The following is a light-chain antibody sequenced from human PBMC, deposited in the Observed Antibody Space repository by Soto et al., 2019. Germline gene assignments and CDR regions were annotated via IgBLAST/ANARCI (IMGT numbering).Light chain of an antibody. V-gene: IGKV3-15*01. CDR3: QQYNNWPPII. J-gene: IGKJ5*01. CDR1: QSVSST. CDR2: GAS. Sequence: EIVMTQSPATLSVSPGERATLSCRASQSVSSTLAWYQQKPGQAPRLLIYGASTRATGIPARFSGSRSGTDYTLTNSSLQSEDFSVYYCQQYNNWPPIIFGQGTRLQIK.